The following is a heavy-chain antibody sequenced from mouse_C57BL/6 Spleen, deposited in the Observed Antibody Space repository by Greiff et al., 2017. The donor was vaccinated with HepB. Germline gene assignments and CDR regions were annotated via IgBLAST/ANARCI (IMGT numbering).Heavy chain of an antibody. D-gene: IGHD1-1*01. Sequence: EVQLVESGGGLVQPGGSLSLSCAASGFTFTDYYMSWVRQPPGKALEWLGFIRNKANGYTTEYSASVKGRFTISRDNSKSILYLQMNALRAEDSATYYCARYYYGSSYAMDYWGQGTSVTVSS. CDR2: IRNKANGYTT. CDR1: GFTFTDYY. CDR3: ARYYYGSSYAMDY. V-gene: IGHV7-3*01. J-gene: IGHJ4*01.